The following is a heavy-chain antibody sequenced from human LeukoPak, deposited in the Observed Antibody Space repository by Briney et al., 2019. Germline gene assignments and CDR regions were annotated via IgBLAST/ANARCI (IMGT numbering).Heavy chain of an antibody. CDR3: ARRYDSSGYYLIDY. CDR1: GGSISSYY. D-gene: IGHD3-22*01. Sequence: PETLSLTCTVSGGSISSYYWSWIRQPPGKGLEWIGYIYYSGSTNYNPSLKSRVTISVDTSKNQFSLKLSSVTAADTAVYYCARRYDSSGYYLIDYWGQGTLVTVSS. J-gene: IGHJ4*02. V-gene: IGHV4-59*08. CDR2: IYYSGST.